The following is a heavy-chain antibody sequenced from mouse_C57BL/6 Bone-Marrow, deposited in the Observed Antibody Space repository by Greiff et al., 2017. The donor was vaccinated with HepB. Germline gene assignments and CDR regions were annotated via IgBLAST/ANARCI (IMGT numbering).Heavy chain of an antibody. J-gene: IGHJ4*01. V-gene: IGHV5-6*01. CDR3: ALPYYYAMDY. Sequence: EVQLVESGADLVKPGGSLKLSCAASGFTFSSYGMSWVRQTPDKRLEWVATISSGGSYTYYPDSVKGRFTISRDNAKNTLYLQMSSLKSEDTAMYYCALPYYYAMDYWCRGTSVTVSA. CDR1: GFTFSSYG. CDR2: ISSGGSYT.